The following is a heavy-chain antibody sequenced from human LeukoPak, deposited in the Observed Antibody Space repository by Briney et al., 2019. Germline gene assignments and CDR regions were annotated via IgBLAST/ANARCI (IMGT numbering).Heavy chain of an antibody. CDR2: IYYSGST. Sequence: KTSETLSLTCTVSGGSISSYYWSWIRQPPGKGLDWIGYIYYSGSTNYNPSLKSRVTISVDTSKNQFSLKLSSVTAADTAVYYCARDKNYYGSVWSGPWGQGTLVTVSS. J-gene: IGHJ5*02. D-gene: IGHD3-10*01. CDR1: GGSISSYY. CDR3: ARDKNYYGSVWSGP. V-gene: IGHV4-59*01.